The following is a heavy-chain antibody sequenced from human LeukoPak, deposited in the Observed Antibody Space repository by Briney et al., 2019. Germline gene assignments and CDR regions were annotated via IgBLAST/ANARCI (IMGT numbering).Heavy chain of an antibody. CDR1: GGSISSYY. CDR3: ARALIAAAGMKGKTHDAFDI. D-gene: IGHD6-13*01. J-gene: IGHJ3*02. Sequence: SETLSLTCTVSGGSISSYYWSWIRQPPGKGLEWIGYIYYSGSTNYNPSLKSRVTISVDTSKNQFSLKLSSVTAADTAVYYCARALIAAAGMKGKTHDAFDIWGQGTMVTVSS. V-gene: IGHV4-59*01. CDR2: IYYSGST.